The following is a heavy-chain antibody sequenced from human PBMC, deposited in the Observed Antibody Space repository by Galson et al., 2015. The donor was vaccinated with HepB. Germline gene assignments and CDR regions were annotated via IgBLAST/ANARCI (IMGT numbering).Heavy chain of an antibody. CDR1: GFTFSSYS. J-gene: IGHJ6*02. D-gene: IGHD2-2*01. Sequence: SLRLSSAASGFTFSSYSMNWVRQAPGKGLEWVSSISSSSSYIYYADSVKGRFTISRDNAKNSLYLQMNSLRAEDTAVYYCAREEEVVVVPAAIARFYYYYGMDVWGQGTTVTVSS. CDR3: AREEEVVVVPAAIARFYYYYGMDV. CDR2: ISSSSSYI. V-gene: IGHV3-21*01.